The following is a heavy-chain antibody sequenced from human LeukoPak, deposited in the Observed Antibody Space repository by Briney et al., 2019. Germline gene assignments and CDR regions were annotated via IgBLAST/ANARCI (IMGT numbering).Heavy chain of an antibody. Sequence: SVKVSCKASGGTFSSYAISWVRQAPGQGLEWMGGIIPIFGTANYAQKFQGRVTITADESTSTAYMELSSLRSEDTAVYYCARHYSSGSDAFDIWGQGTMVTVSS. CDR2: IIPIFGTA. J-gene: IGHJ3*02. CDR3: ARHYSSGSDAFDI. V-gene: IGHV1-69*13. D-gene: IGHD6-19*01. CDR1: GGTFSSYA.